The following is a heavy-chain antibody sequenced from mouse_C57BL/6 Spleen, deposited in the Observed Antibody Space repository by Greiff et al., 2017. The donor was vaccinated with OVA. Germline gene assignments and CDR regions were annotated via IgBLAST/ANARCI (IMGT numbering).Heavy chain of an antibody. Sequence: QVQLQQSGAELVKPGASVKMSCKASGYTFTSYWITWVKQRPGQGLEWIGDIYPGSGSTNYNEKFKSKATLTVDTSSTTAYMQLSSLTSEDSAVYYCARSYSNYGGTFAYWGQGTLVTVSA. CDR2: IYPGSGST. D-gene: IGHD2-5*01. V-gene: IGHV1-55*01. CDR3: ARSYSNYGGTFAY. J-gene: IGHJ3*01. CDR1: GYTFTSYW.